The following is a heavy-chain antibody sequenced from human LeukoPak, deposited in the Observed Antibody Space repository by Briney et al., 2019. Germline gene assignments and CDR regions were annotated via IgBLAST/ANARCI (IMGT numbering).Heavy chain of an antibody. CDR1: GFTFSSYA. CDR2: ISGSGGST. V-gene: IGHV3-23*01. D-gene: IGHD3-10*01. Sequence: GGSLRLSCAASGFTFSSYAMSWVRQAPGKGLEWVSAISGSGGSTYYADSVKGRFTISRDNSKNTLYLQMNSLRAEDTAVYYCAKAHRTPYYYGSGSYYHFDYWGQGTLVTVSS. CDR3: AKAHRTPYYYGSGSYYHFDY. J-gene: IGHJ4*02.